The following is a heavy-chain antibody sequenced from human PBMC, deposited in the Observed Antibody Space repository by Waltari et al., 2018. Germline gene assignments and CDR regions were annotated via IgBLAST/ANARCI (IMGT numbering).Heavy chain of an antibody. CDR3: ARGGRFVHLMKYGFDP. V-gene: IGHV1-18*01. J-gene: IGHJ5*02. D-gene: IGHD3-3*01. CDR2: ISAYNGNT. Sequence: GESGAEVKKPGASVKVSCKASGYTFTSYGISWVRQAPGQGLEWMGWISAYNGNTNYAQKLQGRVTMTTDTSTSTAYMELRSLRSDDTAVYYCARGGRFVHLMKYGFDPWGQGTLVTVSS. CDR1: GYTFTSYG.